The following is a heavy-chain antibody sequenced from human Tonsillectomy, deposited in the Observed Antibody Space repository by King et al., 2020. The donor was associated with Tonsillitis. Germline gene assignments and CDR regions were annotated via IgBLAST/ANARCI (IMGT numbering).Heavy chain of an antibody. CDR1: GFTFSSYW. V-gene: IGHV3-74*01. D-gene: IGHD3-9*01. Sequence: VQLVESGGGLVQPGGSLRLSCAASGFTFSSYWMHWVRQAPGKGLVWVSRINSDGSSTSYADSVKGRFTISRDNAKNTLYLQMNRLRAEDTAVYYCARDTLNTGHFVLLLPRLYYYYGMDVWGQGTTVTVSS. CDR2: INSDGSST. CDR3: ARDTLNTGHFVLLLPRLYYYYGMDV. J-gene: IGHJ6*02.